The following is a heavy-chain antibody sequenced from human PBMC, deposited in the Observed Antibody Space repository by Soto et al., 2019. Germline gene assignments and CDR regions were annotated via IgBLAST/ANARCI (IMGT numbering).Heavy chain of an antibody. CDR3: ARDGDKQQDYYYYGMDV. J-gene: IGHJ6*02. CDR1: GFTFSSYA. Sequence: GESLKISCAASGFTFSSYAMHWVRQAPGKGLEWVAVISYDGSNKYYADSVKGRFTISRDNSKNTLYLQMNSLRAEDTAVYYCARDGDKQQDYYYYGMDVWGQGTTVTVSS. CDR2: ISYDGSNK. V-gene: IGHV3-30-3*01. D-gene: IGHD4-17*01.